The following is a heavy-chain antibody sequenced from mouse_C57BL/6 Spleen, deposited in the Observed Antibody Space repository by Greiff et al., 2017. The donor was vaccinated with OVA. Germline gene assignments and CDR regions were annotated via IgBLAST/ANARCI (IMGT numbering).Heavy chain of an antibody. D-gene: IGHD1-1*01. Sequence: VQLQQSGAELARPGASVKLSCKASGYTFTSYGISWVKQRTGQGLEWIGEIYPRSGNTYYNEKFKGKATLTADKSSSTAYMELRSLTSEDSAVDYCSRDYYGSSYGLDYWGKGTTLTVSS. V-gene: IGHV1-81*01. CDR2: IYPRSGNT. CDR1: GYTFTSYG. CDR3: SRDYYGSSYGLDY. J-gene: IGHJ2*01.